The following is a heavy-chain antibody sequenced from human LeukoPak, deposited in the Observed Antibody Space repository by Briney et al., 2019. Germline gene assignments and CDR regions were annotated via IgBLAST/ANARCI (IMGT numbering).Heavy chain of an antibody. CDR1: GGTFSSYT. CDR2: IIPILGIA. D-gene: IGHD2-15*01. J-gene: IGHJ6*03. V-gene: IGHV1-69*02. CDR3: AREPRYCSGGSCYSPGYYYYMDV. Sequence: SVKVSCKASGGTFSSYTISWVRQAPGQGLEWMGRIIPILGIANYAQKFQGRVTITADKSTSTAYMELSSLRSEDTAVYYCAREPRYCSGGSCYSPGYYYYMDVWGKGTTVTVSS.